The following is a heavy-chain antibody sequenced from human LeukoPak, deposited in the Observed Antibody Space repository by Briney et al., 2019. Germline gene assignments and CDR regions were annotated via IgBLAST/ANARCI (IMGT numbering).Heavy chain of an antibody. Sequence: ASVKVSCKASGYTFTGYYMHWVRQAPGQGLEWMGRINPNSGGTNYAQNLQGRVTMTTDTSTNTAYMELRSLRSDDTAVYYCARDPGYLSYMDVWGKGTTVTVSS. J-gene: IGHJ6*03. V-gene: IGHV1-2*06. CDR1: GYTFTGYY. D-gene: IGHD5-18*01. CDR2: INPNSGGT. CDR3: ARDPGYLSYMDV.